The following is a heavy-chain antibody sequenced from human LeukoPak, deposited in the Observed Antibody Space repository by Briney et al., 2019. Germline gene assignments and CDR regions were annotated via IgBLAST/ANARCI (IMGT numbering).Heavy chain of an antibody. D-gene: IGHD7-27*01. J-gene: IGHJ4*02. V-gene: IGHV4-34*01. CDR1: GGSFSGYY. Sequence: SETLSLTCAVYGGSFSGYYWSWIRQPPGKGLEWIGEINHSGSTNYNPSLKSQVTISVDTSKNQFSLKLSSVTAADTAVYYCARETNWVFDYWGQGTLVTVSS. CDR2: INHSGST. CDR3: ARETNWVFDY.